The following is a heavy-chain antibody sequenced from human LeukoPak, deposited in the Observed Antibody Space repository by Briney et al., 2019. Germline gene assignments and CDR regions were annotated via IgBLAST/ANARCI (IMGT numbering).Heavy chain of an antibody. CDR2: ITIGGGDT. V-gene: IGHV3-23*01. CDR1: GFTFSSYA. J-gene: IGHJ4*02. Sequence: GGSLRLSCAASGFTFSSYAMSWVRQAPGKGLEWVSTITIGGGDTNYADSVKGRFTISRDNSKNTLYLQLNNVRAEDTAIYYCAVLASQQLTSWFDYWGQGTLVTVSS. D-gene: IGHD5-24*01. CDR3: AVLASQQLTSWFDY.